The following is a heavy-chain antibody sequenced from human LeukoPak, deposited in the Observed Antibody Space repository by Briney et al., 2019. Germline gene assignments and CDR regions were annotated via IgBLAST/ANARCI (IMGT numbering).Heavy chain of an antibody. CDR2: ISSSSRTI. Sequence: GGSLRLSCAASGFTFSSYRMNWVRQAPGRGLEWVSYISSSSRTIYYADSVKGRFTISRDNAKNSLYLQMNSLRVEDTAVYYCARRAGAYSHPYDYWGQGTLVTVSS. CDR1: GFTFSSYR. D-gene: IGHD4/OR15-4a*01. V-gene: IGHV3-48*01. J-gene: IGHJ4*02. CDR3: ARRAGAYSHPYDY.